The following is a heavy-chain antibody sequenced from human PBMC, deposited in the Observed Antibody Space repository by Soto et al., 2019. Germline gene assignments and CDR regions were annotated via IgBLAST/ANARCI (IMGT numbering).Heavy chain of an antibody. CDR2: IKSKTDGGTT. CDR3: TTGPIAVAGNFDY. D-gene: IGHD6-19*01. V-gene: IGHV3-15*01. J-gene: IGHJ4*02. Sequence: PGGSLRLSCAASGFTFSSYAMSWVRQAPGKGLEWVGRIKSKTDGGTTDYAAPVKGRFTISRDDSKNTLYLQMNSLKTEDTAVYYCTTGPIAVAGNFDYWGQGTLVTVSS. CDR1: GFTFSSYA.